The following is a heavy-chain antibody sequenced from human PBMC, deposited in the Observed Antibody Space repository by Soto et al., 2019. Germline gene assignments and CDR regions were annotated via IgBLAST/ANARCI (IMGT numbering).Heavy chain of an antibody. Sequence: ASVKVSCKASGYTFTSYAMHWVRQAPGQRLEWMGWINAGNGNTKYSQKFQGRVTITRDTSASTAYMELSSLRSEDTAVYYCARETPSIYDFWSGYHEHSGWFDPWGQGTLVTVSS. J-gene: IGHJ5*02. CDR1: GYTFTSYA. D-gene: IGHD3-3*01. CDR3: ARETPSIYDFWSGYHEHSGWFDP. CDR2: INAGNGNT. V-gene: IGHV1-3*01.